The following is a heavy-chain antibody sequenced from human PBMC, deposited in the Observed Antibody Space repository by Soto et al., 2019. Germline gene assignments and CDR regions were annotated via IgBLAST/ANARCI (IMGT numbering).Heavy chain of an antibody. J-gene: IGHJ3*02. Sequence: ASVKVSFKASGYTFTSYGISWVRQAPGQGLEWMGWISAYNGNTNYAQELQGRVTMTTDTSTSTAYMELRSLRSDDTAVYYCGRGIAAAGDVFDIWGQGTMVTVSS. D-gene: IGHD6-13*01. CDR2: ISAYNGNT. CDR3: GRGIAAAGDVFDI. V-gene: IGHV1-18*01. CDR1: GYTFTSYG.